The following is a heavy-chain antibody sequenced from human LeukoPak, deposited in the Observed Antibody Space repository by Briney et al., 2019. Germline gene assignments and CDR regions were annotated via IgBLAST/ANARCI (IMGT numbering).Heavy chain of an antibody. V-gene: IGHV3-23*01. CDR1: GFTFDDYA. Sequence: PGGSLRLSCAASGFTFDDYAMSWVRQAPGKGLEWVSAISGSGGSTYYADSVKGRFTISRDNSKNTLYLQMNSLRAEDTAVYYCAKSAGIVVVGRHDYWGQGTLVTVSS. D-gene: IGHD2-21*01. CDR3: AKSAGIVVVGRHDY. J-gene: IGHJ4*02. CDR2: ISGSGGST.